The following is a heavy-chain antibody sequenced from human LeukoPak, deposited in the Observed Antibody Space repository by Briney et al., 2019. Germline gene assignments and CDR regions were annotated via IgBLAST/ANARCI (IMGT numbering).Heavy chain of an antibody. Sequence: GGSLRLSGAASGLTFSSSWMSGVRQARGKGWEWVAFIRYDGSNKYYADSVKGRFTISRDNSKNTLYLQMNSLRAEDTAVYYCAGSRGVDYWGQGTLVTVSS. D-gene: IGHD5-24*01. J-gene: IGHJ4*02. CDR1: GLTFSSSW. CDR2: IRYDGSNK. CDR3: AGSRGVDY. V-gene: IGHV3-30*02.